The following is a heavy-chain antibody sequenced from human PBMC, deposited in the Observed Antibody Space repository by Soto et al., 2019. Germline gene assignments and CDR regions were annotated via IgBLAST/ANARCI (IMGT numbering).Heavy chain of an antibody. CDR3: ARGAVDQPLLAVF. D-gene: IGHD1-26*01. CDR2: VVPVLGIS. J-gene: IGHJ4*02. V-gene: IGHV1-69*02. Sequence: QVQLVQSGTEVKKPGSSVKVSCKASGYTFSSYSISWVRQAPGQGLEWMGRVVPVLGISNYAQRFQGRVTITAARSTSTAYLELNSLTSEDTAVYFCARGAVDQPLLAVFWGQGTLVAVSS. CDR1: GYTFSSYS.